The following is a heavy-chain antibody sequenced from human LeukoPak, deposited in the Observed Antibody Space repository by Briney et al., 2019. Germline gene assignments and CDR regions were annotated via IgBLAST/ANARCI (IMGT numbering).Heavy chain of an antibody. CDR2: ISWNSGSI. V-gene: IGHV3-9*01. J-gene: IGHJ4*02. CDR1: GFTFDDYA. Sequence: GGSLRLSCAASGFTFDDYAMHWVRQAPGKGLEWGSGISWNSGSIGYADSVKGRFTISRDNAKNSLYLQMNSLRAEDTALYYCAKDKVEGYQLLAFDYWGQGTLVTVSS. D-gene: IGHD2-2*01. CDR3: AKDKVEGYQLLAFDY.